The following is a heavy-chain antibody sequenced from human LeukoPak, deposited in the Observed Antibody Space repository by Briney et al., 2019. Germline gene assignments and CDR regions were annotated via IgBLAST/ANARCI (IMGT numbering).Heavy chain of an antibody. V-gene: IGHV4-39*01. J-gene: IGHJ4*02. CDR3: ARFGGSAIYYYDSSGILDY. D-gene: IGHD3-22*01. Sequence: SETLSLTCTVSGGSISSSSYYWGWIRQPPGKGLEWIGSIYYSGSTYYNPSLKSRVTTSVDTSKNQFSLKLSSVTAADTAVYYCARFGGSAIYYYDSSGILDYWGQGTLVTVSS. CDR2: IYYSGST. CDR1: GGSISSSSYY.